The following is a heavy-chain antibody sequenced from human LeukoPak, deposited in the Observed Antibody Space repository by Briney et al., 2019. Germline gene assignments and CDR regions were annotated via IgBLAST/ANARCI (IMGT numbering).Heavy chain of an antibody. CDR2: INPNSGGT. V-gene: IGHV1-2*02. J-gene: IGHJ4*02. CDR3: ARSYCGGDCLIDY. Sequence: ASVKVSCKASGYTFTGYYMHWVRQAPGQGLGWMGWINPNSGGTNYAQKFQGRVTMTRDTSISTAYMELSRLRSDDTAVYYCARSYCGGDCLIDYWGQGTLVTVSS. D-gene: IGHD2-21*02. CDR1: GYTFTGYY.